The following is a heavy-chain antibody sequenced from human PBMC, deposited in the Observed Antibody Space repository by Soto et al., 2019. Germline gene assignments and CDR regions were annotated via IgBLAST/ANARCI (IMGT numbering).Heavy chain of an antibody. CDR3: ARYATTLKRCYYYGMDV. CDR2: MNPNSGNT. J-gene: IGHJ6*02. V-gene: IGHV1-8*01. CDR1: GYTFTSYD. Sequence: ASVKVSCKASGYTFTSYDINWVRQAIGQGLEWMGWMNPNSGNTGYAQKFQGRVTMTRNTSISTAYMELSSLRSEDTAVYYCARYATTLKRCYYYGMDVWGQGPTVTVSS. D-gene: IGHD2-8*01.